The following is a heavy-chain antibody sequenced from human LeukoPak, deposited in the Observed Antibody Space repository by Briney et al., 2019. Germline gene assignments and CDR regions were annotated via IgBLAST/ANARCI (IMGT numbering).Heavy chain of an antibody. V-gene: IGHV1-2*02. CDR1: GYTFTGYY. Sequence: ASVKVSCKASGYTFTGYYMHWVRQAPGQGLEWMGWINPDSGATNYAQRFQGRVTMTRDTSISTAYMELSRLRSDDTALYYCARSEMADYWGQGTLVTVFS. CDR3: ARSEMADY. D-gene: IGHD1-14*01. J-gene: IGHJ4*02. CDR2: INPDSGAT.